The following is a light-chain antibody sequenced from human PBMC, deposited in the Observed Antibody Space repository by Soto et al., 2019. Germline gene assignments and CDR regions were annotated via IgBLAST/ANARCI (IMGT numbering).Light chain of an antibody. V-gene: IGKV3-15*01. Sequence: EIVMTQSPATLSLSPGERATLSCRASQSVSSNLAWYQQKPGQAPRLLIYGASTRATGIPARFSGSGSGTEFTLTISSLHSEDLVFYYWQQCNSSPLFGPGTKVDIK. J-gene: IGKJ3*01. CDR3: QQCNSSPL. CDR1: QSVSSN. CDR2: GAS.